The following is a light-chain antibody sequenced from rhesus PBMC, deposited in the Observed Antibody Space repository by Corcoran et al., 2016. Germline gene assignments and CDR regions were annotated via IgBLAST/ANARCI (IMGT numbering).Light chain of an antibody. V-gene: IGKV1S14*01. CDR2: YAA. J-gene: IGKJ2*01. CDR3: QQYNTYPYS. Sequence: DIQMTQSPSSLSASVGDTVTITCRASQDISNYLAWYQQKPGKAPKPLINYAANLESGVPSSFNGSGSGTDCTLTNSSLQTEDFAIYYCQQYNTYPYSFGQGTKVEIK. CDR1: QDISNY.